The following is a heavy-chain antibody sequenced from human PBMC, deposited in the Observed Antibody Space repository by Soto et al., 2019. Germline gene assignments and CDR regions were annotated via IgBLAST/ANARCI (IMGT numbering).Heavy chain of an antibody. D-gene: IGHD4-17*01. J-gene: IGHJ6*02. Sequence: QVQLQQWGAGLLKPSETLSLTCAVYGGSFSGYYWSWIRQPPGKGLEWIGEINHSGSTNYNPSLKSPVNISVDTAKNQFSLELSSVTAADTAVYYCARGGHGDYGGLVYYYYYYGMDVWGQGTTVTVSS. CDR1: GGSFSGYY. V-gene: IGHV4-34*01. CDR2: INHSGST. CDR3: ARGGHGDYGGLVYYYYYYGMDV.